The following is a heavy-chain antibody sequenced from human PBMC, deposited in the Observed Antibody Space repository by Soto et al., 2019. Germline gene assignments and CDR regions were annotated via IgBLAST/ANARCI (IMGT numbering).Heavy chain of an antibody. Sequence: WASVKVSCKASGGTFSSYAISWVRQAPGQGLEWMGGIIPIFDTANYAQKFEGRVTITADESTSTAYMELSSLRSEDTAVYYCGGTTVEQQRVPLHYYYYGTDVWGPGTTVTVPS. J-gene: IGHJ6*02. CDR1: GGTFSSYA. CDR2: IIPIFDTA. V-gene: IGHV1-69*13. D-gene: IGHD1-1*01. CDR3: GGTTVEQQRVPLHYYYYGTDV.